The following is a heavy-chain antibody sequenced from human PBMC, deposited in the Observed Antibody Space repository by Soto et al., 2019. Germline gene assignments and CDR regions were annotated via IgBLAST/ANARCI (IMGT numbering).Heavy chain of an antibody. D-gene: IGHD3-3*01. J-gene: IGHJ5*02. CDR2: IYYSGST. CDR1: GGSISSSSYY. Sequence: QLQLQESGPGLVKPSETLSLTCTVSGGSISSSSYYWGWIRQPPGKGLEWIGSIYYSGSTYYNPSLKSRVTISVDTSKTQFSLKLSSVPAADTAVYYCAREGDTSGWFDPWGQGTLVTVSS. CDR3: AREGDTSGWFDP. V-gene: IGHV4-39*02.